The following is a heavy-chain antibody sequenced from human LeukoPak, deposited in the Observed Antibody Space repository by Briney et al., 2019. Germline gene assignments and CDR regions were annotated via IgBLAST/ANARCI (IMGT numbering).Heavy chain of an antibody. CDR2: ISDTNTGT. CDR1: GFTFSTYA. D-gene: IGHD1-26*01. J-gene: IGHJ4*02. V-gene: IGHV3-23*01. Sequence: PGGSLRLSCAASGFTFSTYAMTWVRQAPGKGLGWVSSISDTNTGTYYADSVQGRFTISRDNSKNTLYLQMNSLRAEDSAVYYCAKGVGTNPFDYWGQGTLVTVSS. CDR3: AKGVGTNPFDY.